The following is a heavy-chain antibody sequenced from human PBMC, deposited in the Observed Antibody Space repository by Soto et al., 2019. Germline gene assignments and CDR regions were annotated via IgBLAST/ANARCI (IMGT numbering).Heavy chain of an antibody. CDR2: IIPIFGTA. D-gene: IGHD3-3*01. CDR1: GGTFSSYA. V-gene: IGHV1-69*13. Sequence: ASVKVSFKASGGTFSSYAISWVRQAPGQGLEWMGGIIPIFGTANYAQKFQGRVTITADESTSTAYMELSSLRSEDTAVYYCARSLRFLEWLEKNYYYYGMDVWGQGTTVTVSS. CDR3: ARSLRFLEWLEKNYYYYGMDV. J-gene: IGHJ6*02.